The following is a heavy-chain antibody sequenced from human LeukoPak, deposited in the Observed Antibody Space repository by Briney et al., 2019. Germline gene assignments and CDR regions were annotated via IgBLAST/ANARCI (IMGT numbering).Heavy chain of an antibody. CDR2: IYTSGST. J-gene: IGHJ2*01. V-gene: IGHV4-4*07. Sequence: SETLSLTCTVSGGSISSYYWSWIRQPAEKGLEWIGRIYTSGSTNYNPSLKSRVTMSVDTSKNQFSLKLSSVTAADTAVYYCARGRRWLQLGCWYFDLWGRGTLVTVSS. D-gene: IGHD5-24*01. CDR1: GGSISSYY. CDR3: ARGRRWLQLGCWYFDL.